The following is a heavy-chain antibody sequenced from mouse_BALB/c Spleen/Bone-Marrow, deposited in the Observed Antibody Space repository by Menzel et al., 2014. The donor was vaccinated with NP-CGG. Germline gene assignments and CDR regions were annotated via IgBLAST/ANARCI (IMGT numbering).Heavy chain of an antibody. V-gene: IGHV1-9*01. J-gene: IGHJ4*01. CDR2: ILPGSDTS. CDR1: GYTFSSYW. D-gene: IGHD2-1*01. Sequence: VQLQQSGAELMKPGASVKISCKATGYTFSSYWIEWVKQRPGHGLEWIGEILPGSDTSNYNEKFEGKATFTADTSSNTAHMQLSSLTSEDSAVYYCARGLYGNYGEWGQGTSVTVFS. CDR3: ARGLYGNYGE.